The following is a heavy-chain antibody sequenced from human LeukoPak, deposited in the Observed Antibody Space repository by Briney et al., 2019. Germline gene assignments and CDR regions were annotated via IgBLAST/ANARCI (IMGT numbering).Heavy chain of an antibody. CDR3: ANEIRPNDY. J-gene: IGHJ4*02. CDR2: ISISGTKT. D-gene: IGHD4-17*01. CDR1: DFDFSSHA. V-gene: IGHV3-23*01. Sequence: GGSLRLSCAASDFDFSSHAMTWVRQAPGKGLEWVSAISISGTKTYYGDSVKGRFIISRDNSKNTLYLQMNSLRVEDTAVYYCANEIRPNDYWGQGTPVTVSS.